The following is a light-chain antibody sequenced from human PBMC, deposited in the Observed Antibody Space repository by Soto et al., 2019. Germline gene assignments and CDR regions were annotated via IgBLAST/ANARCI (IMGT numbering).Light chain of an antibody. J-gene: IGKJ1*01. Sequence: EIVLTQSPGTLSLSPGARATLSCRASEGVASNYLAWYQHKPGQAPRLIFFGASNRAIGIPDRFSGSGSGTDFALTISRLEPEDFAVYYCQQYGSSPPWTFGQGTKVDI. V-gene: IGKV3-20*01. CDR3: QQYGSSPPWT. CDR1: EGVASNY. CDR2: GAS.